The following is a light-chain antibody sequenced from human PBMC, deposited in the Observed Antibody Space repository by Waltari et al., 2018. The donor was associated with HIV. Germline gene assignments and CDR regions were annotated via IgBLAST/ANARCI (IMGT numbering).Light chain of an antibody. CDR2: EVN. CDR3: CSYAGGNSYV. V-gene: IGLV2-23*02. Sequence: QSALTQPASVSASPGQSITISCTGTSSDVGTYNVVSWYRQFPDKAPQLLIFEVNQRPSGVSNRFSGSKSGNSASLTIAGLLADDEADYYCCSYAGGNSYVFGTGTKVTVL. J-gene: IGLJ1*01. CDR1: SSDVGTYNV.